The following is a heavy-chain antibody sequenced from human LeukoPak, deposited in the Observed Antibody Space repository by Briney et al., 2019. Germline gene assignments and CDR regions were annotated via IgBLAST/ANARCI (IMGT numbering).Heavy chain of an antibody. Sequence: SETLSLTCTVSGGSIGSYYWSWIRQPAGKGLEWIGRIYTSGSTNYNPSLKSRVTMSVDTSKNQFSLKLSSVTAADTAVYYCARVAQYLVGASSTAFFEYWGQGTLVTVSS. CDR1: GGSIGSYY. CDR2: IYTSGST. D-gene: IGHD1-26*01. CDR3: ARVAQYLVGASSTAFFEY. V-gene: IGHV4-4*07. J-gene: IGHJ4*02.